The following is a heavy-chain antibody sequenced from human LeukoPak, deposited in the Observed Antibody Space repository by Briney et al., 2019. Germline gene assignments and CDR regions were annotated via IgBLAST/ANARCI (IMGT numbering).Heavy chain of an antibody. CDR1: GFTFSSYS. Sequence: PGGSLRLSCAASGFTFSSYSMSWVRQAPGKWLEWVSAISGSGGSTYYADSVKGRFTISRDNSKNTLYLQMNSLRAEDTAVYYCAKRSPTAYYDSSGYYSPLDYWGRGTLVTVSS. CDR3: AKRSPTAYYDSSGYYSPLDY. V-gene: IGHV3-23*01. J-gene: IGHJ4*02. D-gene: IGHD3-22*01. CDR2: ISGSGGST.